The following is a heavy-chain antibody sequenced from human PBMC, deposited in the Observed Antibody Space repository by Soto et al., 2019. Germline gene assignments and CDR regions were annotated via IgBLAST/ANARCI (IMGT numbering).Heavy chain of an antibody. Sequence: QVQLVQSGAEVKKPGSSVKVSCKASGGTFSSYAISWVRQAPGQGLEWMGGIIPIFGTANYAQKFQGRVTITADESTSTAYMELRSLRSKDTAVYYCERDVIAAAGTAGWGQGTLVTVSS. V-gene: IGHV1-69*12. D-gene: IGHD6-13*01. CDR2: IIPIFGTA. J-gene: IGHJ4*02. CDR3: ERDVIAAAGTAG. CDR1: GGTFSSYA.